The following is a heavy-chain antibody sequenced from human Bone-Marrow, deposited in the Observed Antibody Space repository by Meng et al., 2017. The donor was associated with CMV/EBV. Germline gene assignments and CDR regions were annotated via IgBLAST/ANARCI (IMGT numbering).Heavy chain of an antibody. CDR1: GGSVSSGSYY. Sequence: SETLSLTCTVSGGSVSSGSYYWSWIRQPPGKGLEWIGYIYYSGSTNYNPSLKSRVTISVDTSKNQFSLKLSSVTAADTAVYYCARDTIVVVPAAIPHYGMDVWGQGTTVTVSS. CDR3: ARDTIVVVPAAIPHYGMDV. V-gene: IGHV4-61*01. D-gene: IGHD2-2*01. CDR2: IYYSGST. J-gene: IGHJ6*02.